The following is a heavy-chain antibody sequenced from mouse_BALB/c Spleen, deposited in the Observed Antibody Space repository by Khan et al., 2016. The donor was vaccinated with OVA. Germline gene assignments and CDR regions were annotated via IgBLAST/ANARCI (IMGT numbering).Heavy chain of an antibody. Sequence: QVRLQQSGTELARPGASVNLSCKASGYTFIDFYITWVKQRTGQDLEWIGEIYPGSGNTYYNEKFKGKATLTADKSSNTAYMQLSSLTSEDSAVYFCARMDTTSLDYWGQGTSLTVSS. V-gene: IGHV1-77*01. CDR3: ARMDTTSLDY. J-gene: IGHJ2*02. CDR2: IYPGSGNT. D-gene: IGHD2-3*01. CDR1: GYTFIDFY.